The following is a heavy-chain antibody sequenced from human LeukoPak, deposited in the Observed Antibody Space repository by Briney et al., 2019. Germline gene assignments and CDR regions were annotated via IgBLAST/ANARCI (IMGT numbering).Heavy chain of an antibody. CDR1: DDSFSSHY. V-gene: IGHV4-59*11. J-gene: IGHJ3*02. D-gene: IGHD4-17*01. CDR3: ARDLVTVTKGFDI. CDR2: ISYIGST. Sequence: SETLSLTCAVSDDSFSSHYWTWIRQPPGKGLEWIGYISYIGSTNYNPSLKSRVIISIDTSKKQFSLKRSSVTAADTAVYYCARDLVTVTKGFDIWGQGTMVSVSS.